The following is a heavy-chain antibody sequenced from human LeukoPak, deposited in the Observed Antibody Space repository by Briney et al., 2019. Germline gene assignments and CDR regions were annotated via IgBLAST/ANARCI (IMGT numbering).Heavy chain of an antibody. CDR2: INHSGST. J-gene: IGHJ3*02. V-gene: IGHV4-34*01. CDR3: ARHGVPAATRRLAFDI. D-gene: IGHD2-2*01. Sequence: PSETLSLTCAVYGGSFSGYYWSWIRQPPGKGLEWIGEINHSGSTNYNPSLKSRVTISVDTSKNQFSLKLSSVTAADTAVYYCARHGVPAATRRLAFDIWGQGTMVTVSS. CDR1: GGSFSGYY.